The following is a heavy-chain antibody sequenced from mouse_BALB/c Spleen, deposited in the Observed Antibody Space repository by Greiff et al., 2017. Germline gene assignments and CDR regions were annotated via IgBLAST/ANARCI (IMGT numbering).Heavy chain of an antibody. CDR2: IRLKSDNYAT. D-gene: IGHD2-2*01. Sequence: EVKLEESGGGLVQPGGSMKLSCVASGFTFSSYWMSWVRQSPEKGLEWVAEIRLKSDNYATHYAESVKGKFTISRDDSKSRLYLQMNSLRAEDTGIYYCTGGYLPYAMYYWGQGTSVTVSS. J-gene: IGHJ4*01. V-gene: IGHV6-6*02. CDR3: TGGYLPYAMYY. CDR1: GFTFSSYW.